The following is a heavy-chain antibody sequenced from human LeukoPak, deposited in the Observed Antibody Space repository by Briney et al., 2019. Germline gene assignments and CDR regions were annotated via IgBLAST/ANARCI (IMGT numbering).Heavy chain of an antibody. V-gene: IGHV3-30*18. J-gene: IGHJ4*02. Sequence: PGGSLRLSCTASKFTFSHYGMQWVRQAPGKGLEWVAVISSDGSIKVYADSVKGRFTLSRDNSINTVDLQMNSLRAEDTAVYYCVKEYHSRGFGAYFDNWGQGTLVTVSS. D-gene: IGHD3-3*01. CDR2: ISSDGSIK. CDR1: KFTFSHYG. CDR3: VKEYHSRGFGAYFDN.